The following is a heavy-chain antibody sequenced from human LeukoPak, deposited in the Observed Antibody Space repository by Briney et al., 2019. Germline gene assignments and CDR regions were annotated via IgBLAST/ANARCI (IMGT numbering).Heavy chain of an antibody. J-gene: IGHJ4*02. CDR3: APTPEAYTSNWNV. CDR1: GYRFIYYY. V-gene: IGHV1-2*02. D-gene: IGHD1-1*01. Sequence: GASVKVSCKASGYRFIYYYMHWVRQAPGQGLEWMGWINPDSGFTDYAQKFQGRVTMTRDTSISTAYMEVSRLRSDDTAVYYCAPTPEAYTSNWNVWGQGTLVTVSS. CDR2: INPDSGFT.